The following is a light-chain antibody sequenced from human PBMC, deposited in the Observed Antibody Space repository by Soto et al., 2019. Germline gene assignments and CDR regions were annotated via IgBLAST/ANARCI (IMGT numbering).Light chain of an antibody. CDR1: QSISSW. Sequence: DIQMTQSPSTLSATAGDRVTITCRASQSISSWLAWYQHKPGKAPKLLIYDTSNLDSGVPSRFSGSGSGTEFSLTISLLQPDDCATYYCQQYDNYWTFGQGTRVEIK. CDR2: DTS. CDR3: QQYDNYWT. J-gene: IGKJ1*01. V-gene: IGKV1-5*01.